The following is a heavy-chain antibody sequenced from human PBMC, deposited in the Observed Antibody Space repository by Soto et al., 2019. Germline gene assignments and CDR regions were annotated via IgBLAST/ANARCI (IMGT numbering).Heavy chain of an antibody. CDR1: GFSLTTSGVG. Sequence: QITLKESGPPRVKPTQTLTLTCTFSGFSLTTSGVGVGWIRQPPGKALERLALIYWDDDKRYSPSLKNRLTITKDTAKNQVVLTLTNVDTVDTATYYCAHRAGLQGNWNGGYFDFWGQGALVTVSS. D-gene: IGHD1-1*01. J-gene: IGHJ4*02. CDR2: IYWDDDK. CDR3: AHRAGLQGNWNGGYFDF. V-gene: IGHV2-5*02.